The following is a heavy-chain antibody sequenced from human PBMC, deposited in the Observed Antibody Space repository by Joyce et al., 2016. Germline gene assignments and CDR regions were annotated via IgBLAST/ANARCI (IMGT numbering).Heavy chain of an antibody. V-gene: IGHV1-8*02. D-gene: IGHD6-19*01. CDR1: GYTFTSYD. J-gene: IGHJ4*02. CDR3: AKTHSSGLNFDY. Sequence: QVQLVQSGAEVKKPGASVKVSCKASGYTFTSYDINWVRQATGKGLEWMGWMNPNSGNAGNARKFQGRVTMTWNTSRSTAYMELSSLRSEDTAVYYCAKTHSSGLNFDYWGQGTLVTVSS. CDR2: MNPNSGNA.